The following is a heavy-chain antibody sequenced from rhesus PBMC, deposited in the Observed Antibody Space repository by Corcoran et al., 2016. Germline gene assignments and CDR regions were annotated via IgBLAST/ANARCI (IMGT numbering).Heavy chain of an antibody. CDR2: SGGSRRST. CDR3: ARDFASRGIDY. CDR1: GGSISGYW. D-gene: IGHD3-9*01. Sequence: QVQLQESGPGLVKPSETLSLTCAVSGGSISGYWWGWIRTPPGKGRERIGYSGGSRRSTDYNTAPERRVTISTETSKNQFSLELSSVTGADTAVYYWARDFASRGIDYWGQGVLVTVSS. V-gene: IGHV4-165*01. J-gene: IGHJ4*01.